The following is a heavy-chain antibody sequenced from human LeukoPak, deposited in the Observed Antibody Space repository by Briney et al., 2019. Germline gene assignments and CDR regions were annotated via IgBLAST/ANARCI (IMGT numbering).Heavy chain of an antibody. CDR3: ARRLKKLLWFGELLGAFDI. CDR1: GYSFTSYW. Sequence: GESLKISCKGSGYSFTSYWIGWVRQLPGKGLEWMGIIYPGDSDTRYSPSFQGQVTISADKSISTAYLQWSSLKASDTAMYYCARRLKKLLWFGELLGAFDIWGQGTMVTVSS. D-gene: IGHD3-10*01. CDR2: IYPGDSDT. V-gene: IGHV5-51*01. J-gene: IGHJ3*02.